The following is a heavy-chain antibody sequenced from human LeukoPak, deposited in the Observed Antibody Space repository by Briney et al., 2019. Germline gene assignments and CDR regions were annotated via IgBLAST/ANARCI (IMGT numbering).Heavy chain of an antibody. D-gene: IGHD1-26*01. J-gene: IGHJ3*02. Sequence: SETLSLTCTVSGYSISSGYYWGWIRQPPGKGLEWIGSIYHSGSTYYNPSLKSRVTISVDTSKNQFSLKLSSVTAADTAVYYCARVFTTSYSGSPRAFDIWGQGTMVTVSS. CDR1: GYSISSGYY. CDR3: ARVFTTSYSGSPRAFDI. V-gene: IGHV4-38-2*02. CDR2: IYHSGST.